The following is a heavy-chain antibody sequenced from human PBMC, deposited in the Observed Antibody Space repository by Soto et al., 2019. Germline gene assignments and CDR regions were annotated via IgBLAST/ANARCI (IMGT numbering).Heavy chain of an antibody. Sequence: VGSLRLSGAASGFTFSDYWMSWVRQAPGKGPEWVANIKFDGSEKQYVDSVKGRFSISRDNSRNSLSLQMNSLRAGDTAVYYCVKDGGYCSSTTCYSPRNHYFDSWGQGTLVTVSS. J-gene: IGHJ4*02. CDR1: GFTFSDYW. D-gene: IGHD2-2*01. CDR2: IKFDGSEK. V-gene: IGHV3-7*03. CDR3: VKDGGYCSSTTCYSPRNHYFDS.